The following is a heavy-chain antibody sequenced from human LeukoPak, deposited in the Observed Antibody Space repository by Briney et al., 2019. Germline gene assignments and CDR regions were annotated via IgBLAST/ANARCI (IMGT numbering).Heavy chain of an antibody. D-gene: IGHD3-3*01. Sequence: SETLSLTCTVSGGSISSYYRSWIRQPAGKGLEWIGRIYISGSTNYNPSLKSRVTMSVDTSKNQFSLKLSSVTAADTAVYYCAGLTFDFWSGYYDYWGQGTLVTVSS. CDR2: IYISGST. J-gene: IGHJ4*02. CDR1: GGSISSYY. V-gene: IGHV4-4*07. CDR3: AGLTFDFWSGYYDY.